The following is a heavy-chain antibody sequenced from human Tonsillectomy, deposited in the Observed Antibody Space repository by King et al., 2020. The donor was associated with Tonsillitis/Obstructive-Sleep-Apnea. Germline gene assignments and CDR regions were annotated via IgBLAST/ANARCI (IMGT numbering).Heavy chain of an antibody. Sequence: QLVQSGAEVKKPGSSVKVSCKASGGTFSSYAISWVRQAPGQGLEWMGRIIPIVGIANYTQKFQGRVTITADKSTSTAYMELSSLRSEDTAVYYCARGVSPAAPLDYWGQGTLVPVSS. V-gene: IGHV1-69*09. D-gene: IGHD2-2*01. J-gene: IGHJ4*02. CDR3: ARGVSPAAPLDY. CDR1: GGTFSSYA. CDR2: IIPIVGIA.